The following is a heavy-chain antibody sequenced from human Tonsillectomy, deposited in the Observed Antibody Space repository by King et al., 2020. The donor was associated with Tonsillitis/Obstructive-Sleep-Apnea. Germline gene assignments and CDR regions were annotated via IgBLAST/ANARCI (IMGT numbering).Heavy chain of an antibody. J-gene: IGHJ4*02. CDR3: ARHVRDGYGTNFDY. CDR2: IYYSGST. CDR1: GHSIRSSNYY. Sequence: QLQESGPGLVKPSETLSLTCTVSGHSIRSSNYYWGWIRQPPGKGLEWIGTIYYSGSTYYNPSLKSRVTISVDTSKNQFSLKLSSVTAADTALYYCARHVRDGYGTNFDYWGQGTLVTVSS. D-gene: IGHD5-24*01. V-gene: IGHV4-39*01.